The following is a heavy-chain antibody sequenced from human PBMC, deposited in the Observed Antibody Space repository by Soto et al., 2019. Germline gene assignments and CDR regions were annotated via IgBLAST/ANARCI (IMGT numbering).Heavy chain of an antibody. D-gene: IGHD3-3*01. CDR3: ARDNSKSTIFGVAIGWFDP. CDR2: IIPILGIA. CDR1: GGTFSSYT. V-gene: IGHV1-69*04. Sequence: SVKVSCKASGGTFSSYTISWVRQAPGQGLEWMGRIIPILGIANYAQKFQGRVTITADKSTSTAYMELSSLRSEDTAVYYCARDNSKSTIFGVAIGWFDPWGQGTLVTVSS. J-gene: IGHJ5*02.